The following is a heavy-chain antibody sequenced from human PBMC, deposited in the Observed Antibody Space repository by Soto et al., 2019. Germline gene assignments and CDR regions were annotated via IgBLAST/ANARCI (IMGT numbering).Heavy chain of an antibody. D-gene: IGHD5-12*01. J-gene: IGHJ5*02. CDR1: GGSISSYY. Sequence: SETLSLTCTVSGGSISSYYWSWIRQPPGKGLEWIGYIYYSGSTNYNPSLKSRVTISVDTSKNQFSLKLSSVTAADTAVYYCARGKKRWLHRGTEFDPWGQGTLVTVSS. V-gene: IGHV4-59*01. CDR2: IYYSGST. CDR3: ARGKKRWLHRGTEFDP.